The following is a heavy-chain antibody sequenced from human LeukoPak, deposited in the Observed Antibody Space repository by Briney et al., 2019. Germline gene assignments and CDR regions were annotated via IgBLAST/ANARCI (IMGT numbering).Heavy chain of an antibody. CDR3: ARVRVGAPLDY. Sequence: GGSLRLSCAASGFSFSSYWMRWVRQAPGKGLVWVSRINSDGSSTSYADSVKCRFTITRDNAKDTLYLQMNSLRAEDTAVYYCARVRVGAPLDYWGQGTLVTVSS. CDR2: INSDGSST. J-gene: IGHJ4*02. D-gene: IGHD1-26*01. V-gene: IGHV3-74*01. CDR1: GFSFSSYW.